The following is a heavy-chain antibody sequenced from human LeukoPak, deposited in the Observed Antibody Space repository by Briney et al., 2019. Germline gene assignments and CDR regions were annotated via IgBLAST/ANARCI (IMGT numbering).Heavy chain of an antibody. CDR2: ISSSGSTI. CDR3: ARESGYCSSTSCCNWFTP. J-gene: IGHJ5*02. V-gene: IGHV3-48*03. D-gene: IGHD2-2*01. Sequence: PGGSLGLSCAASGFTFSSYEMNWVRQAPGKGLEWVSYISSSGSTIYYADSVKGRFTISRDNAKNSLYLQMNSLRAEDTAVYYCARESGYCSSTSCCNWFTPWGQGTLVTVSS. CDR1: GFTFSSYE.